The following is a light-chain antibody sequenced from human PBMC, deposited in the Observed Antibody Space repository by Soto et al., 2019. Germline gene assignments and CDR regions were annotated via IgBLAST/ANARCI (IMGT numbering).Light chain of an antibody. CDR1: RSVDRSY. CDR3: QQYGSSQT. V-gene: IGKV3-20*01. CDR2: AAS. J-gene: IGKJ1*01. Sequence: ENVLTQSPGTLSLFPGERATLSCRASRSVDRSYLAWYQQKPGQAPRLLIYAASSRATGIPDRFSGSASGTDFTLTSSRLEPEDFAVYYCQQYGSSQTFGQGTRVEIK.